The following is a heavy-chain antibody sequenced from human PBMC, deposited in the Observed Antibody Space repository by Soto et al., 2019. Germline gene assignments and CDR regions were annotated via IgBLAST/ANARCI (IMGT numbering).Heavy chain of an antibody. CDR1: GFTFSTFD. Sequence: EVQLLESGGGLVQPGGSLRLSCAASGFTFSTFDMSWVRQAPGKGLEWVSAILGSTGNTYYADSVKGRFTISKDNSENTRFLHMNSLRPEDTVLYYWTKAAWLDYWGQGMLVTVSS. D-gene: IGHD3-9*01. CDR2: ILGSTGNT. V-gene: IGHV3-23*01. J-gene: IGHJ4*02. CDR3: TKAAWLDY.